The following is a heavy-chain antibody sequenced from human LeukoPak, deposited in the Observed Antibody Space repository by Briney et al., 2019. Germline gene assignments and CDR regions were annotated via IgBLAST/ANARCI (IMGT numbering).Heavy chain of an antibody. CDR2: IIPILGVA. D-gene: IGHD2-2*02. V-gene: IGHV1-69*02. CDR1: GRTFSSYT. CDR3: ARLAVVVPAAIWESGWFDP. J-gene: IGHJ5*02. Sequence: SVKVSCKASGRTFSSYTISWVRQAPGQGLEGMGRIIPILGVANYEQKFRGRVTITADKSTSTAYMELSSLRSEDTAVYCCARLAVVVPAAIWESGWFDPWGQGTLVTVSS.